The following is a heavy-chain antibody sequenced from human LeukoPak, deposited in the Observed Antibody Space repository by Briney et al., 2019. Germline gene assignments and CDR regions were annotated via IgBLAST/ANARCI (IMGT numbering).Heavy chain of an antibody. CDR2: IYYSGST. CDR1: GGSISSYY. V-gene: IGHV4-59*12. D-gene: IGHD4-17*01. CDR3: ARGDYGDSDDY. J-gene: IGHJ4*02. Sequence: PSETLSLTCTVSGGSISSYYWSWIRQPPGKGLEWIGYIYYSGSTNYNPSLKSRVTISVDTPKNQFSLKLSSVTAADTAVYYCARGDYGDSDDYWGQGTLVTVSS.